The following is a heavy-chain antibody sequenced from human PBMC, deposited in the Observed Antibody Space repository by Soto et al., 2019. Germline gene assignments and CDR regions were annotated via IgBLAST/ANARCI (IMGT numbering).Heavy chain of an antibody. CDR2: VNPDNGGT. D-gene: IGHD3-3*01. CDR3: ARDPRPPSGWLGFWEYGMDV. V-gene: IGHV1-2*02. CDR1: GYTFTGNY. J-gene: IGHJ6*02. Sequence: SVKVSCKASGYTFTGNYIHWVRQAPGQGLEWMGWVNPDNGGTTSAEKFQGRVTMTRDTSVTTAYMELYRLTSDDTAVYYCARDPRPPSGWLGFWEYGMDVWGQGTTVTVSS.